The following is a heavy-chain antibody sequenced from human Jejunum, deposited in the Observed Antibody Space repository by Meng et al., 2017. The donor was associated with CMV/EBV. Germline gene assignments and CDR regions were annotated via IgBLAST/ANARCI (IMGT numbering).Heavy chain of an antibody. CDR2: IRYEGRNN. D-gene: IGHD5-12*01. CDR3: AKDRLARITVSQYYGMDV. CDR1: YA. Sequence: YAMHCVRQVPGKGLEWVALIRYEGRNNYYGASVEGRFTISRDNSKNPVFLQMSRLRAEDTAVYYCAKDRLARITVSQYYGMDVWGQGTTVTVSS. J-gene: IGHJ6*02. V-gene: IGHV3-30*02.